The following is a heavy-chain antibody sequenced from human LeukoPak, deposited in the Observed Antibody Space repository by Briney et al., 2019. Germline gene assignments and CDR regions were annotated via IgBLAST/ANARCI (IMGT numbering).Heavy chain of an antibody. CDR3: ARVLSVGDAHYYYYMDV. D-gene: IGHD3-16*01. J-gene: IGHJ6*03. CDR1: GGTFSSYA. Sequence: ASVKVSCRASGGTFSSYAISWVRQAPGQGLEWMGGIIPIFGTANYAQKFQGRVTITADESTSTAYMELSSLRSEDTAVYYCARVLSVGDAHYYYYMDVWGKGTTVTVSS. V-gene: IGHV1-69*13. CDR2: IIPIFGTA.